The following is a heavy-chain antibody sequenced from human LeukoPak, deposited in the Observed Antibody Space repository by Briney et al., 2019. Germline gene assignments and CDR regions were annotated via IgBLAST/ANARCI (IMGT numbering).Heavy chain of an antibody. V-gene: IGHV4-4*07. CDR3: ARESKSYDGSGFYHDY. CDR1: GGSIRNYF. CDR2: IYTSGST. J-gene: IGHJ4*02. Sequence: PSETLSFTCSVSGGSIRNYFWSWIRQPAGKGLEWIGRIYTSGSTDYNPSLRSRVTMPVDTSRNQFSLKLTSVTAADTAVYYCARESKSYDGSGFYHDYWGQGTLVAVSS. D-gene: IGHD3-22*01.